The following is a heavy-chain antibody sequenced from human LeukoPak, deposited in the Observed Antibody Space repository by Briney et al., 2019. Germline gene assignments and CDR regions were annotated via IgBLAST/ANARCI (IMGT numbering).Heavy chain of an antibody. CDR3: ARAEHPGGYSYDSSGYYDY. Sequence: GASVKVSCKASGYTFTDYYLHWVRQAPGQGLEWMGWINPNSGDTNYAQKFQGRVTMTRDTSISTAYMELSRLRSDDTAVYYCARAEHPGGYSYDSSGYYDYWGQGTLVTVSS. CDR2: INPNSGDT. CDR1: GYTFTDYY. D-gene: IGHD3-22*01. V-gene: IGHV1-2*02. J-gene: IGHJ4*02.